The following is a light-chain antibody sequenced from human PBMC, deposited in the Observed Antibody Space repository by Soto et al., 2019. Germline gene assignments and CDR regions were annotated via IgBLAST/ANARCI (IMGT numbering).Light chain of an antibody. Sequence: DIVMTQSPDSLAVSLGETATINCKSSQSVLYSSNNKNYLAWYQQKPGQPPKLLIYWASTRESGVPDRFSGSGSGTDFTLTISSLQAEDVAVYYCQQYYRTPPTFGQGTKVEIK. CDR2: WAS. CDR3: QQYYRTPPT. CDR1: QSVLYSSNNKNY. V-gene: IGKV4-1*01. J-gene: IGKJ1*01.